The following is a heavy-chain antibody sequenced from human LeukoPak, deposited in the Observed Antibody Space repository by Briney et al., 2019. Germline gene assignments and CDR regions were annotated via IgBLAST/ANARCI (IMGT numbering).Heavy chain of an antibody. J-gene: IGHJ4*02. Sequence: GGSLRLSCAASGFTFSSYGMHWVRQAPGKGLEWVAVISYDGSNKYYADSVKGRFTISRDNSKNTLYLQMNSLRAEDTAVYYCARDELGIYRFDYWGQGTLVTVSS. CDR3: ARDELGIYRFDY. D-gene: IGHD7-27*01. V-gene: IGHV3-30*03. CDR2: ISYDGSNK. CDR1: GFTFSSYG.